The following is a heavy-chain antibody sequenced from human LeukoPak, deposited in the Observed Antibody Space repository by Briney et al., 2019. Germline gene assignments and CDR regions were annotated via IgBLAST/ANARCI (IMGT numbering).Heavy chain of an antibody. CDR2: VRGSAGST. D-gene: IGHD1-26*01. CDR1: GFTFSSYA. CDR3: AKTSRGVGATKGDDAFDI. Sequence: GGSLRLSCAASGFTFSSYAMSWVRQAPGKGLEWVSAVRGSAGSTYYADSVKGRFTISRDNSKNTLYLQMNSLRAEDTAVYYCAKTSRGVGATKGDDAFDIWGQGTMVTASS. V-gene: IGHV3-23*01. J-gene: IGHJ3*02.